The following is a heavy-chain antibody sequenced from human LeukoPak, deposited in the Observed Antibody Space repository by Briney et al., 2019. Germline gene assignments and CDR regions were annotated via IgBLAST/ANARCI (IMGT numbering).Heavy chain of an antibody. CDR1: GFTFSNAW. V-gene: IGHV3-48*04. D-gene: IGHD3-22*01. Sequence: PGGSLRLSCAASGFTFSNAWMSWVRQAPGKGLEWVSYISSSSSTIYYADSVKGRFTISRDNAKNSLYLQMNSLRAEDTAVYYCASKGYRYDSSGYSLFDYWGQGTLVTVSS. CDR3: ASKGYRYDSSGYSLFDY. CDR2: ISSSSSTI. J-gene: IGHJ4*02.